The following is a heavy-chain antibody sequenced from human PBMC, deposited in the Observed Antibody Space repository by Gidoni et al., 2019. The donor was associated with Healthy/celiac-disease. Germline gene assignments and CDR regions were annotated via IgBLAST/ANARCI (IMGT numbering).Heavy chain of an antibody. V-gene: IGHV3-48*02. J-gene: IGHJ4*02. CDR1: GFTFSSYS. CDR3: ARGIRGIDFDY. Sequence: EVQLVASGGGLVQPGGSLGLYCASSGFTFSSYSMNWVRQAPGKGLEWVSSDSVKGRFTISRDNAKNSLYLQMNSLRDEDTAVYYCARGIRGIDFDYWGQGTLVTVSS. D-gene: IGHD1-20*01.